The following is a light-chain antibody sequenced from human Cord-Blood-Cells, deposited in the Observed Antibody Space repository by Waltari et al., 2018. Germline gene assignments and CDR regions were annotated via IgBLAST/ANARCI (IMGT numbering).Light chain of an antibody. CDR3: QQYGSSPPYT. CDR2: GAS. Sequence: VLTQSPGTLSLSPGERATLSCRASQSVSSSYLAWYQQKPGQAPRLLIYGASSRATGIPDRFSGSGSGTDFTLTISRLEPEDFAVYYCQQYGSSPPYTFGQGTKL. CDR1: QSVSSSY. V-gene: IGKV3-20*01. J-gene: IGKJ2*01.